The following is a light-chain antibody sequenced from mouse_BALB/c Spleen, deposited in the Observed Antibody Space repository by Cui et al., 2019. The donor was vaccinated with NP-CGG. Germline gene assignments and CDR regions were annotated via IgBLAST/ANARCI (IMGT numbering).Light chain of an antibody. V-gene: IGLV1*01. CDR3: ALWYSNHWV. J-gene: IGLJ1*01. CDR2: GTN. CDR1: TGAVTTSNY. Sequence: QAVIPEESALTTSHGESITLTCLSSTGAVTTSNYANWVQEKPDHLFNGLIGGTNNRAPGVPAKFSGSLIGDKAALTISGAQTEDESIYFCALWYSNHWVFGGGTKLTVL.